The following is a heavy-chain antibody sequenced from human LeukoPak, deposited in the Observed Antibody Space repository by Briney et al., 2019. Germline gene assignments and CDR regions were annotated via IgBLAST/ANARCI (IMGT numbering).Heavy chain of an antibody. CDR1: GFTFDDYA. CDR3: AKEGAFDI. Sequence: GRSLRLSCAASGFTFDDYAMHWVRQAPGKGLEWVSGISWNSGSIGYADSVKGRFTISRDNAKNSLYLQMNSLRAEDTALYYCAKEGAFDIWGQGTMVTVSS. J-gene: IGHJ3*02. CDR2: ISWNSGSI. V-gene: IGHV3-9*01.